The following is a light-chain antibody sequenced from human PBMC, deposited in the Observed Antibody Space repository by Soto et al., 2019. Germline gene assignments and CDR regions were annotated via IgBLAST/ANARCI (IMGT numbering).Light chain of an antibody. CDR2: GAS. Sequence: EIVMTQSPATLSVSPGERAALSCRASQSVSSNFAWYQQKPGQAPRLLIYGASTRATGIPARFSGSGSGTEFTLIISSLQSEDFAVYYCQQYNNSPYTFGQGTKLEIK. CDR1: QSVSSN. J-gene: IGKJ2*01. V-gene: IGKV3-15*01. CDR3: QQYNNSPYT.